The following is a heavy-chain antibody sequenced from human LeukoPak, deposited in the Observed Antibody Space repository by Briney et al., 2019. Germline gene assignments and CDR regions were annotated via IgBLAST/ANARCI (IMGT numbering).Heavy chain of an antibody. CDR2: IKGDESAK. Sequence: GGSLRLSCAASGFTFTTYWMAWVRQAPGKGLEWVANIKGDESAKHQADSVKGRFTISRDNAQNSVYLQMSSLSVEDTAVYYCARDVGGSLDYWGQGTLVTVSS. CDR1: GFTFTTYW. V-gene: IGHV3-7*01. J-gene: IGHJ4*02. CDR3: ARDVGGSLDY. D-gene: IGHD1-26*01.